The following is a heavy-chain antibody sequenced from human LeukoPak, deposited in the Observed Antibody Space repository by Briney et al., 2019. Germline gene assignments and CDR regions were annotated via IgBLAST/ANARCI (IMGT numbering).Heavy chain of an antibody. CDR3: ARGRGRAVVPAATPTDY. Sequence: PSETLSLTCTVSGGSISSYSWTWIRQPAGKGLEWIGRIYTSGSTNYNPSLKSRVTISVDTSKNQFSLKLSSVTAADTAVYYCARGRGRAVVPAATPTDYWGQGTLVTVSS. V-gene: IGHV4-4*07. CDR1: GGSISSYS. CDR2: IYTSGST. J-gene: IGHJ4*02. D-gene: IGHD2-2*01.